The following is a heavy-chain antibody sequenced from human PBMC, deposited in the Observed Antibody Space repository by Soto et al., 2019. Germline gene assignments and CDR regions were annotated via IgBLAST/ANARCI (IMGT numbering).Heavy chain of an antibody. J-gene: IGHJ4*02. CDR3: ARYFFDSSGYSFDY. Sequence: QVQLVQSGAEVKRPGASVKVSCKASGYAFSSYYLHWVRQAPGQGLEWVGVINPSGGSTNYGKKFQGRVTMTRDTFTSTVYMELSSLRSDDTAVYFCARYFFDSSGYSFDYWGPGTLVTVSS. V-gene: IGHV1-46*01. CDR1: GYAFSSYY. CDR2: INPSGGST. D-gene: IGHD3-22*01.